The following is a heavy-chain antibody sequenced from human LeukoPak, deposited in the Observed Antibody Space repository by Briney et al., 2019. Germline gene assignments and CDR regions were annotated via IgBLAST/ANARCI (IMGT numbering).Heavy chain of an antibody. D-gene: IGHD3-3*01. CDR3: ARAVTYYDFWSGYPMDV. J-gene: IGHJ6*03. V-gene: IGHV1-2*02. Sequence: ASVKVSCKASGYTFTGYYMHWVRQAPGQGLEWMGWINPNSGGTNYAQKFQGRVTMTTDTSTSTAYMELRSLRSDDTAVYYCARAVTYYDFWSGYPMDVWGKGTTVTVSS. CDR1: GYTFTGYY. CDR2: INPNSGGT.